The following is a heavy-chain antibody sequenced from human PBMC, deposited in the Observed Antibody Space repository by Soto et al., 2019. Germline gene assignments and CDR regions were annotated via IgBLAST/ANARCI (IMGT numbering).Heavy chain of an antibody. CDR1: GGSISSYY. Sequence: PSETLSLTCTVSGGSISSYYWSWIRQPAGKGLEWIGRIYTSGSTNYNPSLKSRATISVDTSKNQFSLKLRSVTAADMAVFYCARAPDKYYFDSWGQGTLVTVSS. CDR2: IYTSGST. CDR3: ARAPDKYYFDS. V-gene: IGHV4-4*07. J-gene: IGHJ4*02.